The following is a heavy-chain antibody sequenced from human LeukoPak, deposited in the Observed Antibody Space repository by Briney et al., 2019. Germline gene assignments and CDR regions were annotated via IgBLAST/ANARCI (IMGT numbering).Heavy chain of an antibody. CDR2: IYTSGST. V-gene: IGHV4-4*07. Sequence: PSETLSPTCTVSGGSISSYYWSWIRQPAGKGLEWIGRIYTSGSTNYNPSLKSRVTMSVDTSKNQFSLKLSSVTAADTAVYYCEAQMATRAHNWFDAWGQGTLVTVSS. CDR3: EAQMATRAHNWFDA. CDR1: GGSISSYY. D-gene: IGHD5-24*01. J-gene: IGHJ5*02.